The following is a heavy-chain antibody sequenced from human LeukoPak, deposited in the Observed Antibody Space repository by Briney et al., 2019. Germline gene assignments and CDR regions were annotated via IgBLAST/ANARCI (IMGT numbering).Heavy chain of an antibody. CDR1: GGSISSGRYY. J-gene: IGHJ6*03. V-gene: IGHV4-61*02. D-gene: IGHD2-21*02. CDR2: LYTNDNT. Sequence: PSETLSLTCSVSGGSISSGRYYWTWIRQPAGKGLGWIGRLYTNDNTNYDPSLESRVSISVDTSKSQFYLQLTSVTAADTAVYFCARGVVTDDYYMDVWGKGITVIVSS. CDR3: ARGVVTDDYYMDV.